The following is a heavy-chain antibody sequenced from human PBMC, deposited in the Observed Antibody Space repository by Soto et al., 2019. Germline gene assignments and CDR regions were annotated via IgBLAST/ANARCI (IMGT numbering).Heavy chain of an antibody. Sequence: QVQLVQSGAEVKKPVASVKVSCKASGYTFTSYGISWVRQAPGQGLEWMGCISGDDGNTDYAQNLQGRITMTTDTSTSTAYMELRSLRSDDTAVYYCARRTLGSSIGIGDYWGQGALVTVSS. CDR1: GYTFTSYG. J-gene: IGHJ4*02. CDR2: ISGDDGNT. D-gene: IGHD7-27*01. V-gene: IGHV1-18*01. CDR3: ARRTLGSSIGIGDY.